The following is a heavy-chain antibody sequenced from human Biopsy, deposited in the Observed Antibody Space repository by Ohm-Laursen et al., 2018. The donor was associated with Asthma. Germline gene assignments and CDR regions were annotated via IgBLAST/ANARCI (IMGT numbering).Heavy chain of an antibody. CDR1: GYIFTSYW. CDR3: ARLPYGSGSFFDF. CDR2: IFPDNSAT. Sequence: ESLRISCKTSGYIFTSYWIGWVRQIPGKGLEWMAIIFPDNSATLYSQSFLGQVTISADKSISTVYLQWSSLKASDTAKYYCARLPYGSGSFFDFWGQGTLVTVAS. V-gene: IGHV5-51*01. D-gene: IGHD3-10*01. J-gene: IGHJ4*02.